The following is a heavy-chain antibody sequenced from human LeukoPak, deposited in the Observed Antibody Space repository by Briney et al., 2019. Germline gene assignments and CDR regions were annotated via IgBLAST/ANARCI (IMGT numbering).Heavy chain of an antibody. D-gene: IGHD1-7*01. CDR3: AREELLAFDY. CDR1: GYTFSGYY. Sequence: ASLKVSCKASGYTFSGYYMHWVRQAPGQGLEWMGWINPNSGGTNYAQKFQGRVIMATDTSISTAYMELSRLRSDDTAVYYCAREELLAFDYWGQGSLVTVSS. CDR2: INPNSGGT. V-gene: IGHV1-2*02. J-gene: IGHJ4*02.